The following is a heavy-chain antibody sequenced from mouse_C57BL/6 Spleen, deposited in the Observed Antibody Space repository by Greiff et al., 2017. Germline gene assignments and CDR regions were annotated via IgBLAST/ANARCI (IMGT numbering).Heavy chain of an antibody. CDR1: GFSLTSYG. V-gene: IGHV2-2*01. CDR3: ARMGGNSLYAMDY. CDR2: IWSGGST. Sequence: VHLVESGPGLVQPSQSLSITCTVSGFSLTSYGVHWVRQSPGKGLEWLGVIWSGGSTDYNAAFISRLSISKDNSKSQVFFKMNSLQADDTAIYYCARMGGNSLYAMDYGGQGTSVTVSS. J-gene: IGHJ4*01.